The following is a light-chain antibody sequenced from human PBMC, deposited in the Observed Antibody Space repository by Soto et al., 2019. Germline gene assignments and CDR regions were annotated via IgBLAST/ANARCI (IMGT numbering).Light chain of an antibody. V-gene: IGKV1-27*01. Sequence: DLQMTQSPSSLSASVGDRVTITCRASQGISNYLAWYPQKPGKVPKLLIYAASTLQSGVPSRFSGRGSGTDFNLTISSLPPEDVATCYRQNDNSVPLTFGGGTKVEIK. CDR2: AAS. J-gene: IGKJ4*01. CDR1: QGISNY. CDR3: QNDNSVPLT.